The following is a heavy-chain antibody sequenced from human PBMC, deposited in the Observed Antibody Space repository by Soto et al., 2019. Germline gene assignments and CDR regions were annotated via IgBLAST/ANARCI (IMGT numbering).Heavy chain of an antibody. J-gene: IGHJ6*01. CDR3: AREGFGSGVLWRGMDV. CDR1: GCTFPVNF. Sequence: KGSCKTSGCTFPVNFIDWARQAPGQGLEWMGWVNPNSGVTKYAQRFQGRVTMTRDTSITTAYMELSSLTSDDTALYYCAREGFGSGVLWRGMDVWGQGPTVTVS. D-gene: IGHD2-2*01. V-gene: IGHV1-2*02. CDR2: VNPNSGVT.